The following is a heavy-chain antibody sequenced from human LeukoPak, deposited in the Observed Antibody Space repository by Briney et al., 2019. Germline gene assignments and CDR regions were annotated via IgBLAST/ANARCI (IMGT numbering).Heavy chain of an antibody. CDR1: GGSISTYY. Sequence: SETLSLTCTVSGGSISTYYWSWIRQPPGKGLEWIGYIYYSGSTNYNPSLKSRVTISVDTSKNQFSLKLSSVTAADTAVYYCARQDLGHFDYWGQGTLVTVSS. J-gene: IGHJ4*02. CDR3: ARQDLGHFDY. V-gene: IGHV4-59*08. CDR2: IYYSGST.